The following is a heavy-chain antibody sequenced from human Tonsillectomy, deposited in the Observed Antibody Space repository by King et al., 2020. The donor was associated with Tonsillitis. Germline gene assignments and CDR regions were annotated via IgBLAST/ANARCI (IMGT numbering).Heavy chain of an antibody. D-gene: IGHD5-24*01. Sequence: VQLQESGPGLVKPSETLSLTCSVAGGSISSYYWSWIRQPPGKGLEWIVYIYYSVSTTYKPSLNSRVTLSVDTSKNQFSLKLSSVIAADTAVHYCERERAATNKGGFDYWGQGTLVTVSS. J-gene: IGHJ4*02. CDR3: ERERAATNKGGFDY. V-gene: IGHV4-59*01. CDR2: IYYSVST. CDR1: GGSISSYY.